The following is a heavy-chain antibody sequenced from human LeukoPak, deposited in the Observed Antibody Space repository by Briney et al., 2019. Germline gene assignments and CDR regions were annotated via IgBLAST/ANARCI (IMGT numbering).Heavy chain of an antibody. CDR2: IKQDGSEK. V-gene: IGHV3-7*01. CDR3: ATERAGERPRPLLSYYYMDV. Sequence: GGSLRLSCAASGFTFSSYRMSWVRQAPGKGLEWVANIKQDGSEKHYVDSVKGRFTISRDNAKNSLYLQMNSLRAEDTAAYYCATERAGERPRPLLSYYYMDVWGKGTTVTISS. J-gene: IGHJ6*03. D-gene: IGHD3-16*01. CDR1: GFTFSSYR.